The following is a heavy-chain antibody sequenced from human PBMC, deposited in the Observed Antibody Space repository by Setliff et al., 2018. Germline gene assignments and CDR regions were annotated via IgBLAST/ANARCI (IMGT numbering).Heavy chain of an antibody. D-gene: IGHD3-10*01. J-gene: IGHJ3*02. CDR3: ARDLNRWFGEFAFDI. Sequence: ASVKVSCKASGYTFNNYGITWVRQAPGQGLEWMGWINNYSFKTTYPQKFLDRVTVTTDTSATTAYMELKNLRSDDTAVYYCARDLNRWFGEFAFDIWGQGTMVTVSS. CDR2: INNYSFKT. CDR1: GYTFNNYG. V-gene: IGHV1-18*01.